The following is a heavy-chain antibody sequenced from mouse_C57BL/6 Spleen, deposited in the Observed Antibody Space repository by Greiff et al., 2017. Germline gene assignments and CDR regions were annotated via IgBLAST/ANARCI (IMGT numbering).Heavy chain of an antibody. Sequence: QVQLQQSGAELVKPGASVKISCKASGYAFSSYWMNWVKQRPGKGLEWIGQIYPGDGDTNYNGKFKGKATLTADKSSSTAYMQLSSLTSEVSAVDFCARCGYYDYAMDYWGQGTSVTVSS. CDR2: IYPGDGDT. D-gene: IGHD2-3*01. V-gene: IGHV1-80*01. CDR1: GYAFSSYW. J-gene: IGHJ4*01. CDR3: ARCGYYDYAMDY.